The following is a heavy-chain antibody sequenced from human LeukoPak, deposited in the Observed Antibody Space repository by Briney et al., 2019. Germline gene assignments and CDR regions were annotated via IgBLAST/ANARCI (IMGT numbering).Heavy chain of an antibody. D-gene: IGHD4-17*01. CDR1: GGSISSYY. J-gene: IGHJ4*02. CDR2: IHRSGST. V-gene: IGHV4-4*02. CDR3: ARDRSYGDYEPFDY. Sequence: SETLSLTCTVSGGSISSYYWSWVRQAPGKGLEWIGEIHRSGSTNCNPSLKSRVTISVDKSKNQFSLKLSSVTAADTAVYYCARDRSYGDYEPFDYWGQGTLVTVSS.